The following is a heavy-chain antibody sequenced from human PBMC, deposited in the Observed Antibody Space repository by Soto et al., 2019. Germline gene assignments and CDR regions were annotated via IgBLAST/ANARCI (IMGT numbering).Heavy chain of an antibody. J-gene: IGHJ2*01. CDR3: ARDPPYSGSYADWYFDL. D-gene: IGHD1-26*01. Sequence: ASVKVSCKASGYTFTGYYMHWVRQAPGQGLEWMEWINPNSGGTNYAQKFQGRVTMTRDTSISTAYMELSRLRSDDTAVYYCARDPPYSGSYADWYFDLWGRGTLVTVSS. CDR2: INPNSGGT. CDR1: GYTFTGYY. V-gene: IGHV1-2*02.